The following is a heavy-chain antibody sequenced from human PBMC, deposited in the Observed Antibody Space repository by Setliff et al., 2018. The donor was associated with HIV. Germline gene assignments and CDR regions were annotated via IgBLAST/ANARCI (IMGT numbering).Heavy chain of an antibody. CDR3: AKVFAFGVDAFDI. CDR1: GLIFSSYE. J-gene: IGHJ3*02. CDR2: IGGHGSII. D-gene: IGHD3-10*01. V-gene: IGHV3-48*03. Sequence: SLRLSCAASGLIFSSYEMNWVRQAPGKGLEWISFIGGHGSIIHYADSVKGRFTISRDNAKNSVYLQMHSLRDEDTAVYYCAKVFAFGVDAFDIWGQGTVVTVSS.